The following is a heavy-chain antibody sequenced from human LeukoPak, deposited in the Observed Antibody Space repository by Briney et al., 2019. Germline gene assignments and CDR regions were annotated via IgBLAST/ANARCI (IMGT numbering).Heavy chain of an antibody. J-gene: IGHJ4*02. Sequence: GGSLRLSCAASGFTFSSYAMHWVRQAPGKGLELVAVISYDGSNKYYADSVKGRFTISRDNTKNSLYLQMNSLRAEDTAVFYCARDQYDTWSRRGNFDSWGQGTLVIVSS. CDR1: GFTFSSYA. D-gene: IGHD3-3*01. CDR3: ARDQYDTWSRRGNFDS. V-gene: IGHV3-30-3*01. CDR2: ISYDGSNK.